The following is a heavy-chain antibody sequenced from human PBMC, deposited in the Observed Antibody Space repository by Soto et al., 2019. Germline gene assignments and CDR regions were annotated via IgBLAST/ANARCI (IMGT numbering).Heavy chain of an antibody. CDR3: ASPSVEQSGGYCYYGVVV. D-gene: IGHD1-1*01. CDR2: IDPSDSYT. J-gene: IGHJ6*02. CDR1: GYSFTSYW. Sequence: LGESLKISCKGSGYSFTSYWTSWVRQMPGKGLEWMGRIDPSDSYTNYSPSFQGHVTISADKSISTAYLQWSSLKASDTAMYYCASPSVEQSGGYCYYGVVVWGQGTSSTVSS. V-gene: IGHV5-10-1*01.